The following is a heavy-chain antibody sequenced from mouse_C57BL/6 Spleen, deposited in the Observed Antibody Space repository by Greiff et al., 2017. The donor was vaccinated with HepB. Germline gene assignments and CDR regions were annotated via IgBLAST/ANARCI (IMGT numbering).Heavy chain of an antibody. D-gene: IGHD2-3*01. CDR3: AREGGWFPFDY. V-gene: IGHV3-6*01. Sequence: ESGPGLVKPSQSLSLTCSVTGYSITSGYYWNWIRQFPGNTLEWMGYISYDGSNNYNPSLKNRISITRDTSKNQFFLKLNSVTTEDTATYYCAREGGWFPFDYWGQGTTLTVSS. J-gene: IGHJ2*01. CDR2: ISYDGSN. CDR1: GYSITSGYY.